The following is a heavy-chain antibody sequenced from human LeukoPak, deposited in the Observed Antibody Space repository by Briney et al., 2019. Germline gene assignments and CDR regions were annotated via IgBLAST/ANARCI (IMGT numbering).Heavy chain of an antibody. Sequence: GGSLRLSCAASGFTFSSHAMSWVRQAPGKGLEWVSAISGSGGSTYYADSVKGRFTISRDNSKNTLYLQMNSLRAEDTAVYYCAKGNSYGYSNFDYWGKGTLVTVSS. CDR1: GFTFSSHA. V-gene: IGHV3-23*01. D-gene: IGHD5-18*01. CDR2: ISGSGGST. CDR3: AKGNSYGYSNFDY. J-gene: IGHJ4*02.